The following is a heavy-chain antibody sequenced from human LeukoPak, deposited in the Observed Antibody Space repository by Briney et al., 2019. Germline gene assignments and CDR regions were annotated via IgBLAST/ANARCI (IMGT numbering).Heavy chain of an antibody. D-gene: IGHD5-12*01. J-gene: IGHJ5*02. CDR1: GGSISSYY. CDR2: IYYSGST. V-gene: IGHV4-59*01. CDR3: ARASQDIVATIGWNWFDP. Sequence: SETLSLTCTVSGGSISSYYWSWLRQPPGKGLEWIGYIYYSGSTNYNPSLKSRVTISVDKSKNQFSLKLSSVTAADTAVYYCARASQDIVATIGWNWFDPWGQGTLVTVSS.